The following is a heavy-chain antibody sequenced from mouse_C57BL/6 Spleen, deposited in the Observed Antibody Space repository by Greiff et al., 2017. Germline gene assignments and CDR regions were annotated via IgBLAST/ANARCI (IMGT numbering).Heavy chain of an antibody. D-gene: IGHD1-1*01. J-gene: IGHJ1*03. CDR1: GFSLTSYG. CDR3: AKNFYYGSTYWYFDV. V-gene: IGHV2-5*01. Sequence: VQRVESGPGLVQPSQSLSITCTVSGFSLTSYGVHWVRQSPGKGLEWLGVIWSGGSTDYTAAFMSRLSITKDNSKSQVFFKMNSLQADDTAIYYCAKNFYYGSTYWYFDVWGTGTTVTVSS. CDR2: IWSGGST.